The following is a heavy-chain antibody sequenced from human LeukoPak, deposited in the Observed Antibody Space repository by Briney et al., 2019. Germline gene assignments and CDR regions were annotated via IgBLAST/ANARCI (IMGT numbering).Heavy chain of an antibody. V-gene: IGHV3-30*02. CDR2: IQNDGSNE. Sequence: GGSLRLSCAASGFTFRSYGMHWVRQAPGKGLEWVAYIQNDGSNEQYADSVKGRFSISRDSSKNILYLQMDSLRVEDTALYYCAKGGIAVAGTKFDSWGQGTLVTVSS. CDR1: GFTFRSYG. CDR3: AKGGIAVAGTKFDS. J-gene: IGHJ4*02. D-gene: IGHD6-19*01.